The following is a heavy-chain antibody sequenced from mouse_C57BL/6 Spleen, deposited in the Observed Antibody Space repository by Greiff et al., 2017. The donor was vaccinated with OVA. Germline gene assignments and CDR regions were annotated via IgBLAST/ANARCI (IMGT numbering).Heavy chain of an antibody. CDR1: GYAFTNYL. D-gene: IGHD2-1*01. J-gene: IGHJ2*01. CDR2: INPGSGGT. V-gene: IGHV1-54*01. Sequence: VQLQQSGAELVRPGTSVKVSCKASGYAFTNYLIEWVKQRPGQGLEWIGVINPGSGGTNYNEKFKGKATLTADKSSSTAYMQRSSLTSEDSAVYFCARRNYGNYDHYVDYWGQGTTLTVSS. CDR3: ARRNYGNYDHYVDY.